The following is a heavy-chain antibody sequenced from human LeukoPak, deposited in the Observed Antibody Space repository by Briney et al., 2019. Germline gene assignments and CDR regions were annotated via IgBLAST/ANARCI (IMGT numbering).Heavy chain of an antibody. V-gene: IGHV3-23*01. J-gene: IGHJ4*02. D-gene: IGHD3-10*01. CDR2: VGAGGRRT. Sequence: GGSLRLSCAASGFTFSSYAMTWVRQAPGKGLEWVSTVGAGGRRTYYADSVRGRFTISRDNSKSTVYLQMNSLRAEDTAVYYCAKGLDYYGSGSYDNWGQGTLVTVSS. CDR1: GFTFSSYA. CDR3: AKGLDYYGSGSYDN.